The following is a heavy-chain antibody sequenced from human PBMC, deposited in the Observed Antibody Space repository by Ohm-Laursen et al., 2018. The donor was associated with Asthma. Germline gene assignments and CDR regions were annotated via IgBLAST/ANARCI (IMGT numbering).Heavy chain of an antibody. J-gene: IGHJ4*02. Sequence: SETLSLTCPVSGGFDSSGSYYWSWIRQPPGKGLEWIGYIYYSGSTNYNPSLKSRVTISVDTSKNQFSLKLSSVTAADTAVYYCASEYCSSTSCFFDYWGQGTLVTVSS. CDR3: ASEYCSSTSCFFDY. CDR2: IYYSGST. CDR1: GGFDSSGSYY. V-gene: IGHV4-61*01. D-gene: IGHD2-2*01.